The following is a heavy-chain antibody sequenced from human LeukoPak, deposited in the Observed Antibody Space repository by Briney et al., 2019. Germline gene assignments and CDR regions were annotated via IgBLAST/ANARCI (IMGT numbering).Heavy chain of an antibody. J-gene: IGHJ4*02. CDR3: ARRLTTATFDY. Sequence: RGESLKISCEGSGYSFNNYWIVWVRQMPGEGLEWMGIIYPGDSDTRYSPSFQGLVTISLDKSISTAYLQWSSLKASDTAMYYCARRLTTATFDYWGQGTLVTVSS. V-gene: IGHV5-51*01. CDR2: IYPGDSDT. CDR1: GYSFNNYW. D-gene: IGHD4-11*01.